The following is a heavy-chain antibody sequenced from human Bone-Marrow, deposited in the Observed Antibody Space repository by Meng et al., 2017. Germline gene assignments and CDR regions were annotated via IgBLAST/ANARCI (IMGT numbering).Heavy chain of an antibody. Sequence: GESLKISCAASGFTFSSYAMHWVRQAPGKGLEWVAVISYDGSNKYYADSVKGRFTISRDNSKNTLYLQMNSLRAEDTAVYYCARDRGESYIIDYWGQGTLVTVSS. CDR3: ARDRGESYIIDY. CDR2: ISYDGSNK. V-gene: IGHV3-30*04. J-gene: IGHJ4*02. D-gene: IGHD1-26*01. CDR1: GFTFSSYA.